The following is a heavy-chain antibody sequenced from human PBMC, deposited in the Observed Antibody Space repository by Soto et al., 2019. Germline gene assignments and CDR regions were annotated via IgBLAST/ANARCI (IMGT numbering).Heavy chain of an antibody. CDR2: IYSAGDT. CDR3: ARQTTYWYIDL. V-gene: IGHV3-53*01. D-gene: IGHD4-17*01. J-gene: IGHJ2*01. Sequence: EVQLVESGGGLIQPGGSLRLSCAASGFTVRSNYMSWVRQAPGKGLEWVSVIYSAGDTYYADSVKGRFTISRDNSKNTLSLQMNSLRAEDTAVYYCARQTTYWYIDLWGRGTQVTVSS. CDR1: GFTVRSNY.